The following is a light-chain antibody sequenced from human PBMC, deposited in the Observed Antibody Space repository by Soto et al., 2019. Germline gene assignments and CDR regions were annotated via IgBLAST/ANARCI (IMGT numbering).Light chain of an antibody. CDR1: SSDVGGYNY. J-gene: IGLJ2*01. V-gene: IGLV2-14*01. CDR3: TSYTGSSTLV. Sequence: QSALTQPASVSGSPGQSITISCTGTSSDVGGYNYVSWFQQHPGKVPRLIIFEVSNRPSGVSNRFSGSKSGNTASLTISGLQAEDEADYYCTSYTGSSTLVLGGGTKRTV. CDR2: EVS.